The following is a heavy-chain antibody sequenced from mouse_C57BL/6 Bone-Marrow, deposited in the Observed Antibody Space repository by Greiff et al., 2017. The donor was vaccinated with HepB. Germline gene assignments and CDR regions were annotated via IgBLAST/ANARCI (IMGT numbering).Heavy chain of an antibody. CDR3: ARHGLIYDGYYAMDY. CDR2: IWSDGST. D-gene: IGHD2-3*01. V-gene: IGHV2-6-1*01. J-gene: IGHJ4*01. CDR1: GFSLTSYG. Sequence: VQLKESGPGLVAPSQSLSITCTVSGFSLTSYGVHWVRQPPGKGLEWLVVIWSDGSTTYNSALNSRLSISKDNSKSQVFLKMNSLQTDDTAMYYCARHGLIYDGYYAMDYWGQGTSVTVSS.